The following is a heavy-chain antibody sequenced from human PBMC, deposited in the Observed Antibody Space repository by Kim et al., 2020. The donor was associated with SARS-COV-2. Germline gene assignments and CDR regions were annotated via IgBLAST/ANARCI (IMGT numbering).Heavy chain of an antibody. J-gene: IGHJ6*02. V-gene: IGHV3-7*01. CDR3: TRDRWLLLESKYYYYGMDV. Sequence: GVSLRLSCAASGFPFSTYWMNWVRQTPGKGLEWVANIKQDGSEKYYVDSVKGRFTISRDNAKNSLYLQMNNLRAEDTAVYYCTRDRWLLLESKYYYYGMDVGGQGTTVTVSS. CDR2: IKQDGSEK. D-gene: IGHD3-9*01. CDR1: GFPFSTYW.